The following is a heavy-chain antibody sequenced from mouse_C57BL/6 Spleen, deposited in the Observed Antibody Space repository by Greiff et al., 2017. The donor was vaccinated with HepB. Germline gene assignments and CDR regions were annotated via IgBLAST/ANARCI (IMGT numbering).Heavy chain of an antibody. D-gene: IGHD2-2*01. J-gene: IGHJ2*01. CDR2: IDPSDSYT. V-gene: IGHV1-50*01. Sequence: QVQLQQPGAELVKPGASVKLSCKASGYTFTSYWMQWVKQRPGQGLEWIGEIDPSDSYTNYNQKFKGKATLTVDTSASTAYMQLSSLTSEDSAVYYCARSPYGYGFDYWGQGTTLTVSS. CDR3: ARSPYGYGFDY. CDR1: GYTFTSYW.